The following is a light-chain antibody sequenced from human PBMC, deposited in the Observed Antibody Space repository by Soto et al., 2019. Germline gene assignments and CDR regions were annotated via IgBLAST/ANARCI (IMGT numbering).Light chain of an antibody. Sequence: ALTQPPSASGSPGQSVTISCTGTSSDVGGYNYVSWYQQHPGKAPKLMIYEVSKRPSGVPDRFSGSKSGNTASLTVSGLQAEDEADYYCSSYAGSNNFDVFGTGTKVTVL. CDR3: SSYAGSNNFDV. CDR2: EVS. CDR1: SSDVGGYNY. J-gene: IGLJ1*01. V-gene: IGLV2-8*01.